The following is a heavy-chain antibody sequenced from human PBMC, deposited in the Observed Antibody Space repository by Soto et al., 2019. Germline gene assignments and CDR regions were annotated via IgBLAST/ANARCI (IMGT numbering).Heavy chain of an antibody. V-gene: IGHV1-18*04. J-gene: IGHJ5*02. CDR1: GYTFTSYG. D-gene: IGHD6-13*01. CDR2: ISAYNGNT. Sequence: ASVKVSCKASGYTFTSYGISWLRQAPGQGLEWMGWISAYNGNTNYAQKLQGRVTMTTDTSTSTAYMELRSLRSDDTAVYYCAREDSSSWYGNWFDPWGQGTLVTVSS. CDR3: AREDSSSWYGNWFDP.